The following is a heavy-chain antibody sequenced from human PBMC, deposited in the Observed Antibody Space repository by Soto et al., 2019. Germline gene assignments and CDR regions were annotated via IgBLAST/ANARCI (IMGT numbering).Heavy chain of an antibody. Sequence: GASVKVSCKASGYTFTDYYMHWVRQAPGQGLEWMGWINPNSGGTNYAQEFQGRVTMTRDTSINTAYMELSRLRSDDTAIYYCASGVRNYSGMDVWGQGTTVTVSS. D-gene: IGHD2-8*01. CDR3: ASGVRNYSGMDV. V-gene: IGHV1-2*02. CDR2: INPNSGGT. J-gene: IGHJ6*02. CDR1: GYTFTDYY.